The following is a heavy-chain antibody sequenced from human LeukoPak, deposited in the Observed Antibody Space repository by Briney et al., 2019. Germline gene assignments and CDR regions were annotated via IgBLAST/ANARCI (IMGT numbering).Heavy chain of an antibody. Sequence: GEPLNTSAQGPGYSFTSYWIGWVRQIPGKGLEWMGIIYPVDSATTYSPSFQAQVTISADKSISTAYLQWSSLKASDTAMYYCARRERYYDSSGYYYDWFDPWGQGTLVTVSS. V-gene: IGHV5-51*01. J-gene: IGHJ5*02. CDR2: IYPVDSAT. CDR1: GYSFTSYW. CDR3: ARRERYYDSSGYYYDWFDP. D-gene: IGHD3-22*01.